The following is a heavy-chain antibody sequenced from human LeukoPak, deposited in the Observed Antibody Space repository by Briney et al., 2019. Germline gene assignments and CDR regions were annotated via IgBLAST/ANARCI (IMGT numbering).Heavy chain of an antibody. CDR1: GYTFTGYY. Sequence: ASVKVSCKASGYTFTGYYMHWVRQAPGQGLEWMGWINPNSGGTNYAQKFQGRVTMTRDTSISTAYMELSRLRSDDTAVYYCASTGQQLVDGDWFDPWGQGTPVTVSS. V-gene: IGHV1-2*02. J-gene: IGHJ5*02. D-gene: IGHD6-13*01. CDR3: ASTGQQLVDGDWFDP. CDR2: INPNSGGT.